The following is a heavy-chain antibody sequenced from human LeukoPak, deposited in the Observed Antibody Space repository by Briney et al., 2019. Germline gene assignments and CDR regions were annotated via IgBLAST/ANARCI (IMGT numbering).Heavy chain of an antibody. J-gene: IGHJ5*02. CDR2: MNPNSGNT. V-gene: IGHV1-8*01. CDR3: ARGGRGIAARRGYNWFDP. D-gene: IGHD6-6*01. Sequence: ASVKVSCKASGYTFTSYDINWVRQATGQGREWMGWMNPNSGNTGYAQKFQGRVTMTRNTSISTAYMELSSLRSEDTAVYYCARGGRGIAARRGYNWFDPWGQGTLVTVSS. CDR1: GYTFTSYD.